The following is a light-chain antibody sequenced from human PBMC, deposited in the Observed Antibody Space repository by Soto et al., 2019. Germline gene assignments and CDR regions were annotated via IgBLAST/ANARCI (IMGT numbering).Light chain of an antibody. CDR3: QQRSNFLT. Sequence: EIVLTQSPATLSWSPGERATLSCRASQSVSSYLAWYQQKPGQAPRLLIYDASNRATGIPARFSGSGSGTDFTPTISSLEPEDFAVYYCQQRSNFLTFGGGTKVEIK. CDR1: QSVSSY. J-gene: IGKJ4*01. CDR2: DAS. V-gene: IGKV3-11*01.